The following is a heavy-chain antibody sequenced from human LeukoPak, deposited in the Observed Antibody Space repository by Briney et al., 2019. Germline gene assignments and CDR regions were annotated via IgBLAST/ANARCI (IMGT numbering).Heavy chain of an antibody. CDR2: INHSGST. Sequence: SETLSLTCAVYGGSFSGYYWSWIRQPPGKGLEWIGEINHSGSTYYNPSLKSRVTISVDTSKNQFSLKLSSVTAADTAVYYCARGHSMDYWGQGTLVTVSS. CDR3: ARGHSMDY. V-gene: IGHV4-34*09. J-gene: IGHJ4*02. CDR1: GGSFSGYY. D-gene: IGHD2/OR15-2a*01.